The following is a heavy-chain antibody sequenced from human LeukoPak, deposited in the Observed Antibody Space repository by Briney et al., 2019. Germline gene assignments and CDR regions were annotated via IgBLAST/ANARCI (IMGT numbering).Heavy chain of an antibody. CDR3: ARDQGYGSGSYDDY. D-gene: IGHD3-10*01. CDR2: IIPIFGTA. J-gene: IGHJ4*02. Sequence: SVKLSCKASGYTFTSYGISWVRQAPGQGLEWMGSIIPIFGTANYAQKFQGRVTITTDESTSTAYMQLSSLRAEDTAVYYCARDQGYGSGSYDDYWGQGTRVSVSS. V-gene: IGHV1-69*05. CDR1: GYTFTSYG.